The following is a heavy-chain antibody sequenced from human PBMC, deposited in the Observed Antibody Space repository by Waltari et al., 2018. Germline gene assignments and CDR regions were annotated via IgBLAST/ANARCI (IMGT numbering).Heavy chain of an antibody. D-gene: IGHD3-3*01. CDR3: ASIDFWSGYGYNWFDP. CDR2: ISSSRSTR. Sequence: EVQLVESGGGLVQPGGSLRLSCAASGFTFSSYSMNWVRQAPGKGLEWVSYISSSRSTRYYADSVKGRFTISRDNAKNSLYLQMNSLRAEDTAVYYCASIDFWSGYGYNWFDPWGQGTLVTVSS. CDR1: GFTFSSYS. V-gene: IGHV3-48*04. J-gene: IGHJ5*02.